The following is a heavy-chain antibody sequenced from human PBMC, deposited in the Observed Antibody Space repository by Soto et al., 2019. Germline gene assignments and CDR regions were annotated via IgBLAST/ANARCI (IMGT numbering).Heavy chain of an antibody. CDR1: GYTFTSYA. V-gene: IGHV1-3*01. CDR3: AGALTIVGGIYSQKAGET. CDR2: INAGNGNT. D-gene: IGHD3-22*01. Sequence: ASVQVSCKASGYTFTSYAMHWVRQAPGQRLEWMGWINAGNGNTKYSQKFQGRVTITRDTSASTAYMELSSLRSEDTAVYYCAGALTIVGGIYSQKAGETWGQGKM. J-gene: IGHJ3*01.